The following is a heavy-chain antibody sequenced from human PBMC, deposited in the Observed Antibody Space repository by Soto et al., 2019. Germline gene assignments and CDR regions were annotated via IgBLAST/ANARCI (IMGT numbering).Heavy chain of an antibody. J-gene: IGHJ2*01. Sequence: QVQLVESGGGLVKPGGSLRLSCAASGFNFSDFYMSWIRQAPGKGLEWISYISSSSSTIYYADSVKGRFTISRDNAKNSVYLQMNSLRAEDTAVYYCATLLGSGSPRAFLYFELWGRGTLITVSS. D-gene: IGHD1-26*01. CDR3: ATLLGSGSPRAFLYFEL. CDR2: ISSSSSTI. CDR1: GFNFSDFY. V-gene: IGHV3-11*01.